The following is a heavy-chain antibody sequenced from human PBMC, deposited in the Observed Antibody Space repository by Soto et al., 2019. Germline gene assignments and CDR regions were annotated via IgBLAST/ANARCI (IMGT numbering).Heavy chain of an antibody. CDR1: GFSLSTSGVG. J-gene: IGHJ3*02. CDR3: AHSRIAMVRGVYDAFDI. CDR2: IYWDDDK. V-gene: IGHV2-5*02. Sequence: SGPTLVKPTQTLTLTCTFSGFSLSTSGVGVGWIRQPPGKALEWLALIYWDDDKRHSPSLKSRLTITKDTSKNQVVLTMTNMDPVDTATYYCAHSRIAMVRGVYDAFDIWGQGTMVTVSS. D-gene: IGHD3-10*01.